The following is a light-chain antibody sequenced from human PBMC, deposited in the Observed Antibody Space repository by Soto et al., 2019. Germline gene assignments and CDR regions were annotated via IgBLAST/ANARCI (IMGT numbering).Light chain of an antibody. CDR1: QSIGTS. CDR2: SAS. V-gene: IGKV1-39*01. CDR3: QQSYTAPFT. Sequence: DFQMTQSPSSLSASVGDRVSITCRASQSIGTSLNWYQQKPGKAPKLLIYSASTFQGGGPSRFSGSGSGTDFTLTISSLQPEDFATYYCQQSYTAPFTFGPGTKVDVK. J-gene: IGKJ3*01.